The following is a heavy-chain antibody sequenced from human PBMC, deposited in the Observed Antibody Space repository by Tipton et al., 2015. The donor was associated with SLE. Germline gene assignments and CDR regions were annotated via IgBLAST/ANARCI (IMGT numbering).Heavy chain of an antibody. CDR3: ARGARFDP. CDR2: INHSGST. CDR1: GGSFSGYY. Sequence: TLSLTCAVYGGSFSGYYWSWIRQPPEKALEWIGEINHSGSTNYNPSLKSRVTISVDTSKNQFSLKLSSVTAADTAVYYCARGARFDPWGQGTLVTVSS. J-gene: IGHJ5*02. V-gene: IGHV4-34*01.